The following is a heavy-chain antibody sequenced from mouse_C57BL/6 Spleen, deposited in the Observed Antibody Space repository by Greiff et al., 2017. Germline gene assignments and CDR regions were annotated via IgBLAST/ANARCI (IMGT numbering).Heavy chain of an antibody. Sequence: EVHLVESGGGLVKPGGSLKLSCAASGFTFSDYGMHWDRQAPEKGLEWVAYISSGSSTIYYADTVKGRFTISRDNAKNTLFLQMTSLRSEDTAMYYCARESYDAGYYFDYWGQGTTLTVSS. CDR1: GFTFSDYG. CDR3: ARESYDAGYYFDY. D-gene: IGHD2-12*01. J-gene: IGHJ2*01. V-gene: IGHV5-17*01. CDR2: ISSGSSTI.